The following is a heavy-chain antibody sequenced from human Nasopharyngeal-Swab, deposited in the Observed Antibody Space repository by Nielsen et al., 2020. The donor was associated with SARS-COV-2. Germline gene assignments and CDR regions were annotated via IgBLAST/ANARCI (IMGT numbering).Heavy chain of an antibody. J-gene: IGHJ4*02. Sequence: RQPPGKGLEWIGSIYYSGSTYYNPSLKSRVTISVDTSKNQFSMKLSSVTAADTAVYYCARHEGAGSGSFFDYWGQGTLVTVSS. V-gene: IGHV4-39*01. CDR2: IYYSGST. CDR3: ARHEGAGSGSFFDY. D-gene: IGHD3-10*01.